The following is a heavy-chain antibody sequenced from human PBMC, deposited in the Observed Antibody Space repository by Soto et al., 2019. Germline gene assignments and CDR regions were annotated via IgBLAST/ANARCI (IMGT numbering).Heavy chain of an antibody. CDR1: GFTFSSYA. V-gene: IGHV3-30-3*01. Sequence: QVQLVESGGGVVQPGRSLRLSCAASGFTFSSYAMHWVRQAPGKGLEWVAVISNDGSKKNYAYSVKGRFTISRDNSKNPFDLQMNRLRAEDTAVFYCVASGLSFDYWGQGTLVTVSS. CDR2: ISNDGSKK. CDR3: VASGLSFDY. D-gene: IGHD3-16*02. J-gene: IGHJ4*02.